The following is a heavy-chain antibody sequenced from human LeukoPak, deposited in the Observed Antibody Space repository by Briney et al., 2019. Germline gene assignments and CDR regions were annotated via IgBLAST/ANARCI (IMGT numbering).Heavy chain of an antibody. D-gene: IGHD3-22*01. CDR3: ATPGSSGYFDY. Sequence: SVKVSCKASGGTFSSYAISWVRQAPGQGLEWMGRIIPILGIANYAQKFQGRVTITADKSTSTAYMELSSLRSEDTAVYYCATPGSSGYFDYWGQGTLVTVPS. CDR1: GGTFSSYA. V-gene: IGHV1-69*04. J-gene: IGHJ4*02. CDR2: IIPILGIA.